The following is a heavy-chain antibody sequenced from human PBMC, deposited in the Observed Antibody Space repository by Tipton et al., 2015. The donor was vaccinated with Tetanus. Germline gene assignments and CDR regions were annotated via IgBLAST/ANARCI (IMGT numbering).Heavy chain of an antibody. CDR1: GFTFSSFG. CDR2: INPDGRRT. Sequence: SLRLSCEASGFTFSSFGMHWVRQAPGKGLVWISRINPDGRRTNYADSVKGRFTISRDHAKNPVYLQMNSLRAEDTAVYFCARRSLTNYGLDVWGQGTPVTVSS. V-gene: IGHV3-74*01. J-gene: IGHJ6*02. D-gene: IGHD1-1*01. CDR3: ARRSLTNYGLDV.